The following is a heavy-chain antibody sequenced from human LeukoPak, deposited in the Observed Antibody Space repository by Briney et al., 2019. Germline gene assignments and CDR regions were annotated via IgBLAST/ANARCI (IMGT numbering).Heavy chain of an antibody. V-gene: IGHV3-48*01. CDR3: ARELAYYYDSSGYLDY. D-gene: IGHD3-22*01. CDR2: ISSSSSTI. J-gene: IGHJ4*02. CDR1: GFTFSSYS. Sequence: GGSLRLSCAASGFTFSSYSMNWVRQAPGKGLEWVSYISSSSSTIYYADSVKGRFTISRDNAKNSLYLQMNSLRAEDTAVYYCARELAYYYDSSGYLDYWGQGTLVTVSS.